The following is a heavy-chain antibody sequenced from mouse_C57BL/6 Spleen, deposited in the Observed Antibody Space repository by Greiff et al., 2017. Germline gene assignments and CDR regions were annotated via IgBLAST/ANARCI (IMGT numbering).Heavy chain of an antibody. J-gene: IGHJ3*01. D-gene: IGHD1-1*01. CDR3: TTRTTVVAPFAY. Sequence: EVQLQQSGAELVRPGASVKLSCTASGFNIKDDYMHWVKQRPEQGLEWIGWIDPENGDTEYASKFQGKATITADTSSNTAYLQLSSLTSEDTAVYSFTTRTTVVAPFAYWGQGTLVTVSA. CDR1: GFNIKDDY. CDR2: IDPENGDT. V-gene: IGHV14-4*01.